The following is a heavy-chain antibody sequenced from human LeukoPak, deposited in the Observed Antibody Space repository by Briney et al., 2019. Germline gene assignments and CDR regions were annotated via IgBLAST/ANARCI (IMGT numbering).Heavy chain of an antibody. J-gene: IGHJ4*02. CDR2: LYYNGAT. Sequence: SETLSLTCTVSGGSINNGGYYWGWIRQPPGEGPKWIGSLYYNGATYYNPTLRSRVTMSVDTSKNQFSLKLTSVTAADTAVYYCASLRSSGSGSFPTDWGQGILVTVSS. CDR3: ASLRSSGSGSFPTD. CDR1: GGSINNGGYY. V-gene: IGHV4-39*01. D-gene: IGHD3-10*01.